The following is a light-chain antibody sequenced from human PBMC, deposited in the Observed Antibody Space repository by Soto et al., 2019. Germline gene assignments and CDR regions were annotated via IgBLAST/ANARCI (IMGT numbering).Light chain of an antibody. J-gene: IGKJ4*01. Sequence: DIQMTQSPSSLSASVGDRVTITCRASQSISNYLNWYKQKLGKAPKLLIYCASSLQSGVPSRFSGSGSGTDFTLIISSLQPEDSATYYCQESNRVPFTFGGGTKLEIK. CDR2: CAS. V-gene: IGKV1-39*01. CDR1: QSISNY. CDR3: QESNRVPFT.